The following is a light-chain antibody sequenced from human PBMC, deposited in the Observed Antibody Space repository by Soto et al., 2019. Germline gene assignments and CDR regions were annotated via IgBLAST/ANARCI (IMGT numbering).Light chain of an antibody. J-gene: IGLJ2*01. CDR1: SSDIGSYNL. CDR3: CSYAGSSYVV. Sequence: QSALTQPASVSGSPGRSITISCSGSSSDIGSYNLVSWYQQYPGKAPKLIIYEVSKGPSGVSDRFSGSKSGNTASLTISGLRAEDEAYYYCCSYAGSSYVVFGGGTKLTVL. V-gene: IGLV2-23*02. CDR2: EVS.